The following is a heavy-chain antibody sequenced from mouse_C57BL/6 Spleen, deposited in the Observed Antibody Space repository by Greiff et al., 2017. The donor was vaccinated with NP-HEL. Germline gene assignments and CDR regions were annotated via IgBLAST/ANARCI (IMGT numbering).Heavy chain of an antibody. J-gene: IGHJ1*03. CDR3: ARRLSRGYFDV. CDR2: IDPSDSYP. Sequence: QVQLQQPGAELVMPGASVKLSCKASGYTFTSYWMHWVKQRPGQGLEWIGEIDPSDSYPNYNQKFKGKSTLTVDKSSSTAYMQLSSLTSEDSAVYYCARRLSRGYFDVWGTGTTVTVSS. CDR1: GYTFTSYW. V-gene: IGHV1-69*01. D-gene: IGHD1-1*02.